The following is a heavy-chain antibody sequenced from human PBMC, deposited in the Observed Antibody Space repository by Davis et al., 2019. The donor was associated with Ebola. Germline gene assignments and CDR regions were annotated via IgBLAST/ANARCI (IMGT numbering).Heavy chain of an antibody. CDR3: AREQQQDYGDYGMYYYYYGMDV. Sequence: GESLKISCAASGFTFSSYSMNWVRQAPGKGLEWVSSISSSSSYIYYADSVKGRFTISRDNAKNSLYLQMNSLRAEDTAVYYCAREQQQDYGDYGMYYYYYGMDVWGQGTTVTVSS. J-gene: IGHJ6*02. D-gene: IGHD4-17*01. CDR1: GFTFSSYS. CDR2: ISSSSSYI. V-gene: IGHV3-21*04.